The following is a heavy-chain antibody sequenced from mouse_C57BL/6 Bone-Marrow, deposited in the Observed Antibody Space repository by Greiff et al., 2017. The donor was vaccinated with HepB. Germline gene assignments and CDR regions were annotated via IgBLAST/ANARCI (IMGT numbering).Heavy chain of an antibody. J-gene: IGHJ3*01. Sequence: EVKVVESGPELVKPGASVKISCKASGYSFTDYNMNWVKQSNGKSLEWIGVINPNYGTTSYNQKFKGKATLTVDQSSSTAYMQLNSLTSEDSAVYYCARGRIYYYGTWFAYWGQGTLVTVSA. V-gene: IGHV1-39*01. CDR3: ARGRIYYYGTWFAY. CDR1: GYSFTDYN. D-gene: IGHD1-1*01. CDR2: INPNYGTT.